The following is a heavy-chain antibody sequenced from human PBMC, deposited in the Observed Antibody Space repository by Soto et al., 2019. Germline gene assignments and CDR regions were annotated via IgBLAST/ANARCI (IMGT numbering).Heavy chain of an antibody. CDR2: ISWNSGSI. CDR1: GFTFDDYA. CDR3: AKGWQLGYYYYYGMDV. Sequence: EVQLVESGGGLVQPGRSLRLSCAASGFTFDDYAMHWVRQAPGKGLEGVSGISWNSGSIGYADSVKGRFTISRDNAKNSLYLQMNSLRAEDTALYYCAKGWQLGYYYYYGMDVWGQGTTVTVSS. J-gene: IGHJ6*02. D-gene: IGHD6-6*01. V-gene: IGHV3-9*01.